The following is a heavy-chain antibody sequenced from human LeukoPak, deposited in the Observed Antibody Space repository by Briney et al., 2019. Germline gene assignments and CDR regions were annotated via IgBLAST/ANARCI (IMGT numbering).Heavy chain of an antibody. CDR3: ARAAPPRIAVAGTLYWFDP. CDR1: GYTFTGYY. V-gene: IGHV1-2*02. Sequence: ASVKVSCKASGYTFTGYYMHWVRQAPGQGLEWMGWINPNSGGTNYAQKFQGRVTMTRDTTISTAYMELSRLRSDDTAVYYCARAAPPRIAVAGTLYWFDPWGQGTLVTVSS. CDR2: INPNSGGT. D-gene: IGHD6-19*01. J-gene: IGHJ5*02.